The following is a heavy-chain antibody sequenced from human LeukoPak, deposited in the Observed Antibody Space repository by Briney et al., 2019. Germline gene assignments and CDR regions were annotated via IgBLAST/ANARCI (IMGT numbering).Heavy chain of an antibody. CDR3: ARSVYLDWLLENWFDT. J-gene: IGHJ5*02. Sequence: SQTLSLTCTVSGDSISSGSYYWSWIRQPAGKGLEWIGRIYSSGSTNYNPSLKSRVTISVDTSKNQFSLKLSSVTAAGTAVYYCARSVYLDWLLENWFDTWGQGTLVTVSS. D-gene: IGHD3-9*01. CDR1: GDSISSGSYY. V-gene: IGHV4-61*02. CDR2: IYSSGST.